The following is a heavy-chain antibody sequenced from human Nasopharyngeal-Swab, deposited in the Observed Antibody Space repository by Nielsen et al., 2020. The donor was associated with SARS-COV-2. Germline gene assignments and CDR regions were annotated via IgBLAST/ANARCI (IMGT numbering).Heavy chain of an antibody. CDR2: ISGSGGST. V-gene: IGHV3-23*01. Sequence: GGSLRLSCAASGITFSNYAMSWVRQAPGKGLEWVSAISGSGGSTYYADSVKGRYTLSRDNSKSTLYLQMNSLRVEDTAVYYCAKASVDYSGSGSYSDYWGQGTLVTVSS. CDR1: GITFSNYA. D-gene: IGHD3-10*01. J-gene: IGHJ4*02. CDR3: AKASVDYSGSGSYSDY.